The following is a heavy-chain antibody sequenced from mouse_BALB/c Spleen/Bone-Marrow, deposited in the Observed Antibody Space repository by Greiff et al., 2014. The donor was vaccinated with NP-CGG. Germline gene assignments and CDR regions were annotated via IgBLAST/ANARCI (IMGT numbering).Heavy chain of an antibody. CDR3: TRSRAYFRDWFAY. Sequence: LQESGPELEKPGASMKISCKASGHSFTGYNMNWVKQSHGKSLEWIGNIDPYYGTTTFNQKFKDKATLTVDKSSSTAYMQLKSLTSEDSAVYYCTRSRAYFRDWFAYWGQGTLVTVSA. V-gene: IGHV1-39*01. CDR2: IDPYYGTT. D-gene: IGHD2-14*01. CDR1: GHSFTGYN. J-gene: IGHJ3*01.